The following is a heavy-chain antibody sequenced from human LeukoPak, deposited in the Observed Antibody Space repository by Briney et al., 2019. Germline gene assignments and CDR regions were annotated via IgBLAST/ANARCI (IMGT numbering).Heavy chain of an antibody. J-gene: IGHJ4*02. CDR2: IFSSSTYI. D-gene: IGHD2/OR15-2a*01. V-gene: IGHV3-21*03. CDR3: ARDFYDGFALDY. CDR1: GFTFDTYS. Sequence: GGSLRLSCAASGFTFDTYSMNWVRQAPGKGLEWVSFIFSSSTYIYYTDSVKGRFTISRDNARNSLYLQMDNLRAEDTGVYYCARDFYDGFALDYWGQGTLVTVSS.